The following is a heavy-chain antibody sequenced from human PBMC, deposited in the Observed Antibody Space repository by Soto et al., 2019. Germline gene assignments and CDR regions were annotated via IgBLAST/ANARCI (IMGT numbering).Heavy chain of an antibody. CDR3: AKDLGLLRYFDWLLRGNDYMDV. V-gene: IGHV3-23*01. D-gene: IGHD3-9*01. CDR2: ISGSGGST. Sequence: PGGSLRLSCAASGFTFSSYAMSWVRQAPGKGLEWVSAISGSGGSTYYADSVKGRFTISRDNSKNTLYLQMNSLRAEDTAVYYCAKDLGLLRYFDWLLRGNDYMDVWGKGTTVTVSS. CDR1: GFTFSSYA. J-gene: IGHJ6*03.